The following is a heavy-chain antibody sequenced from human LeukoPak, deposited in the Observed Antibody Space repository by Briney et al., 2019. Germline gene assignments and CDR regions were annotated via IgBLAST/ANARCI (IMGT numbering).Heavy chain of an antibody. J-gene: IGHJ6*02. D-gene: IGHD5-18*01. CDR1: GGSISSYY. V-gene: IGHV4-59*08. CDR3: ARQGRIQLSGGMDV. CDR2: IYYSGST. Sequence: SETLSLTCTVSGGSISSYYWSWIRQPPGKGLEWIGYIYYSGSTNYNPSLKSRVTISVDTSKNQFSLKLSSVTAADTAVYYCARQGRIQLSGGMDVWGQGTTVTVSS.